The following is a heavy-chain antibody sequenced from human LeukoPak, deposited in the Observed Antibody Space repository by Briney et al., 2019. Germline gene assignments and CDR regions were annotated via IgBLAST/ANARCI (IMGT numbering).Heavy chain of an antibody. J-gene: IGHJ3*02. CDR2: INHSGST. CDR1: GVSFSGYY. V-gene: IGHV4-34*01. Sequence: PSETLSLSCAVYGVSFSGYYWSWIRQPPGKGLEWIGEINHSGSTNYNPSLKSRVTISVDTSKNQFSLKLSSVTAADTAVYYCARRAGAFDIWGQGTMVTVSS. D-gene: IGHD6-19*01. CDR3: ARRAGAFDI.